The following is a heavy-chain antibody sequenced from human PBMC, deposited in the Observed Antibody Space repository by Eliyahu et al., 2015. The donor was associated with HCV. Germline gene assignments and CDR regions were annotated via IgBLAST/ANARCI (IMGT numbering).Heavy chain of an antibody. V-gene: IGHV3-48*01. CDR2: ISSSSSTI. CDR1: GFTXXSXX. D-gene: IGHD2-2*01. J-gene: IGHJ6*02. Sequence: EVQLVESGGGLVQPGGSLRLSCAASGFTXXSXXMNWXRQAPGKGLEWVSYISSSSSTIYYADSVKGRFTISRDNAKNSLYLQMNSLRAEDTAVYYCARDSDIVVVPAASYYYYGMDVWGQGTTVTVSS. CDR3: ARDSDIVVVPAASYYYYGMDV.